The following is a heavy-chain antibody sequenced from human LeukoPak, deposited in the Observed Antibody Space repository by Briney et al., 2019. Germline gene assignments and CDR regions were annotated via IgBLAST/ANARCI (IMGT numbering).Heavy chain of an antibody. D-gene: IGHD3-22*01. CDR1: GFTFSSYA. Sequence: GGSLRLSCAASGFTFSSYAMSWVRQAPGKGLEWVSGISGSGGNTNYGDSVKGRFTISRDNSKNTLYLQMNSLRAEDTAVYYCASGYPGMYYFDHWGQGALVTVSS. CDR2: ISGSGGNT. J-gene: IGHJ4*02. CDR3: ASGYPGMYYFDH. V-gene: IGHV3-23*01.